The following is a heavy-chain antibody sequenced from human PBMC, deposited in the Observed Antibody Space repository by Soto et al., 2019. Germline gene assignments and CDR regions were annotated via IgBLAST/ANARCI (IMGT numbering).Heavy chain of an antibody. V-gene: IGHV4-30-2*01. CDR1: GGSISSGGYS. CDR2: IYHSGST. J-gene: IGHJ4*02. D-gene: IGHD2-15*01. CDR3: ARGQVVAAQH. Sequence: QLQLQESGSGLVKPSQTLSLTCAVSGGSISSGGYSWSWIRQPPGKGLEWIGYIYHSGSTYYNPSRTGRATISVDRSKNQFSLKLSSVTAADTAVYYCARGQVVAAQHWGQGTLVTVSS.